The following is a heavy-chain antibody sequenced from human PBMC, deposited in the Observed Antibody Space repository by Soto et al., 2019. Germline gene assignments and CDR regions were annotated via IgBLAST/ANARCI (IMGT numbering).Heavy chain of an antibody. Sequence: GGSLRLSCAASGFTFSRYAMSWVRQAPGKGLEWVSAISGSGGSTYYADSVKGRFTISRDNSKNTLYLQMNSLRAEDTAVYYCAKYHYDILTGYYNYWGQGTLVTVSS. D-gene: IGHD3-9*01. CDR1: GFTFSRYA. J-gene: IGHJ4*02. CDR2: ISGSGGST. V-gene: IGHV3-23*01. CDR3: AKYHYDILTGYYNY.